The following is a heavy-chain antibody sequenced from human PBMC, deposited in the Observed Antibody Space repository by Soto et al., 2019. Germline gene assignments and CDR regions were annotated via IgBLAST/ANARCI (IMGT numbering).Heavy chain of an antibody. Sequence: TLSLTCSVSGGSISSYFKNWIRQAPGKGLEWIGCIYDSGDANYNPSLKSRVTISLDTSKNQFSLKLNSVTPADTAVYYCVSSRTAVSGDALDIWALGTMVTVSS. D-gene: IGHD2-21*02. CDR2: IYDSGDA. J-gene: IGHJ3*02. CDR3: VSSRTAVSGDALDI. V-gene: IGHV4-59*03. CDR1: GGSISSYF.